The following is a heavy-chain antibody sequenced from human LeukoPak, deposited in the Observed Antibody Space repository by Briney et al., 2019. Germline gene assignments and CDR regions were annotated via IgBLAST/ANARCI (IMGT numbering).Heavy chain of an antibody. D-gene: IGHD4-23*01. J-gene: IGHJ4*02. V-gene: IGHV3-74*01. CDR1: GFTFSSFG. Sequence: GGSLRLSCAASGFTFSSFGMNWVRQAPGKGLVWVSRIVSDGSNTNYADSVKGRFTISRDNAKNTLYLQMNSLRVEDTAVYYCARGRPHGNDYWGQGTLVTVSS. CDR3: ARGRPHGNDY. CDR2: IVSDGSNT.